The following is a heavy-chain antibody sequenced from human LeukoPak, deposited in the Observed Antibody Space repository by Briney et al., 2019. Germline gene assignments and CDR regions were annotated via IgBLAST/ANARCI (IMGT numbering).Heavy chain of an antibody. CDR1: GGSISSYY. Sequence: PSETLSLTCAVSGGSISSYYWSWIRQPPGKGLEWMEYIYYSGSTNYNPSLQSRVTISVDTTKNQFSLKLSSVTAADTAVDYCARISGYSYGYWGWFVPWGQGTLVTVSS. V-gene: IGHV4-59*01. CDR2: IYYSGST. D-gene: IGHD5-18*01. J-gene: IGHJ5*02. CDR3: ARISGYSYGYWGWFVP.